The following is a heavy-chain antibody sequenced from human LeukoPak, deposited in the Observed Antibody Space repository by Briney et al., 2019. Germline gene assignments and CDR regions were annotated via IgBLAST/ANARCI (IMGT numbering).Heavy chain of an antibody. V-gene: IGHV1-46*01. CDR2: INPSGGST. CDR1: GYTFTSYY. CDR3: ARDRRGRYFDL. J-gene: IGHJ2*01. Sequence: ASVKVSCKASGYTFTSYYMHWVRQAPGQGLEWMGIINPSGGSTSYAQKFQGRVTMARDMSTSTVYMELSSLRSEDTALYYCARDRRGRYFDLWGRGTLVTVSS. D-gene: IGHD2-15*01.